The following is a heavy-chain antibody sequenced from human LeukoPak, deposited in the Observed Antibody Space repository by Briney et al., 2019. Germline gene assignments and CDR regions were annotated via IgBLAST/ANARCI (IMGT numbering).Heavy chain of an antibody. D-gene: IGHD1-7*01. CDR3: AKEGGTGTRFDY. CDR1: GFTFSSSA. Sequence: PGGSLRLSCAASGFTFSSSAMGWVRQAPGKGLYWVSAISGSGTGTYYADSVKGRFTISRDNSKNTLYLQVNSLRAEDTAVYYCAKEGGTGTRFDYWGQGTLVTVSS. J-gene: IGHJ4*02. V-gene: IGHV3-23*01. CDR2: ISGSGTGT.